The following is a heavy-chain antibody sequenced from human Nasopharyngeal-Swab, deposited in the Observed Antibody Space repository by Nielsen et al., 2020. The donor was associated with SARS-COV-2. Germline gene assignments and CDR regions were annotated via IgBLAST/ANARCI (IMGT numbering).Heavy chain of an antibody. CDR3: ARDGLDYDFWSAYFMDV. CDR2: ISSSSSYI. D-gene: IGHD3-3*01. Sequence: GESLTISCAASGFTFNNYNFHWVRPAPGKGLEWVSSISSSSSYIYYEDSVKGRFTISRDNAKNSLYLQMNSLRAEDTTVYYCARDGLDYDFWSAYFMDVWGQGTTVTVSS. CDR1: GFTFNNYN. J-gene: IGHJ6*02. V-gene: IGHV3-21*01.